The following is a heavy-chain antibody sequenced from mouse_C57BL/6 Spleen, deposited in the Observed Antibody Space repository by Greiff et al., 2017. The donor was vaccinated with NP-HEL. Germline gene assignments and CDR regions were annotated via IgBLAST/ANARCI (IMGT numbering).Heavy chain of an antibody. D-gene: IGHD2-1*01. J-gene: IGHJ4*01. CDR2: ILPGSGST. Sequence: VQLQQSGAELMKPGASVKLSCKATGYTFTGYWIEWVKQRPGHGLEWIGEILPGSGSTNYNEKFKGKATFTADTSSNTAYMQLSSLTTEDSAIYYCAKGDYYGNWGYYAMDYWGQGTSVTVSS. CDR1: GYTFTGYW. V-gene: IGHV1-9*01. CDR3: AKGDYYGNWGYYAMDY.